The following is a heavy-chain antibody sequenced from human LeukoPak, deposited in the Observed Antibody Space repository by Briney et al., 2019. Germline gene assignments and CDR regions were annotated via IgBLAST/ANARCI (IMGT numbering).Heavy chain of an antibody. Sequence: SETLSLTCAVYGGSFSGYYWTYIRQPPGKGLEWIGEINHSGSTNYNPSLKSRVTISVDTSKNQFSLKLSSVTAADTAVYYCARSHYYDSSGSHNNWFDPWGQGTLVTVSS. CDR2: INHSGST. J-gene: IGHJ5*02. CDR3: ARSHYYDSSGSHNNWFDP. CDR1: GGSFSGYY. D-gene: IGHD3-22*01. V-gene: IGHV4-34*01.